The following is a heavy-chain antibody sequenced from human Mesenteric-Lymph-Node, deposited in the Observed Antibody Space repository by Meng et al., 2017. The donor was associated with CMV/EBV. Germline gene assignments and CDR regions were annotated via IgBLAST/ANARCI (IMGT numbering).Heavy chain of an antibody. Sequence: GGSLRLSCVTSGFIFSSYWMSWVRQAPGKGLEWVANIKQDGSQKDYVDSVKGRFTLSRDNAKNSLYLQMESLRAEDTAVYYCATCLTYCSSSNCYRAFDNWGQGTLVTVSS. D-gene: IGHD2-2*01. V-gene: IGHV3-7*01. CDR2: IKQDGSQK. CDR1: GFIFSSYW. CDR3: ATCLTYCSSSNCYRAFDN. J-gene: IGHJ4*02.